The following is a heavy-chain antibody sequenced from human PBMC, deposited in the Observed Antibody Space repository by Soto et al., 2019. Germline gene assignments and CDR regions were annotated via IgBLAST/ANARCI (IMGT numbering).Heavy chain of an antibody. D-gene: IGHD5-18*01. Sequence: ASVKVSCKASGYTFTSYDINWVRQATGQGLEWMGWMNPNSGNTGYAQKFQCRVTMTRNTSISTAYMELSSLRSEDTAVYYCARGGDDLHVDTAMFGWGKGNMVTVSS. CDR3: ARGGDDLHVDTAMFG. CDR2: MNPNSGNT. CDR1: GYTFTSYD. V-gene: IGHV1-8*01. J-gene: IGHJ4*02.